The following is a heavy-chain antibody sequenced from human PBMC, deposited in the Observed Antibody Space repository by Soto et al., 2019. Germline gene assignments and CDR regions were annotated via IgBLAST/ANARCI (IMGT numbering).Heavy chain of an antibody. CDR3: AATPYCSSTSCYVRTPIATYYYYYGMDV. CDR2: ISGSGDDT. D-gene: IGHD2-2*01. CDR1: GFTFSNFP. J-gene: IGHJ6*02. Sequence: GGSLRLSCVASGFTFSNFPVASVRQAPGKGIKWVSAISGSGDDTFYADYMKGRFTISRDNSKATLSLQINSLRAEDTAVYYCAATPYCSSTSCYVRTPIATYYYYYGMDVWGQGTTVTVSS. V-gene: IGHV3-23*01.